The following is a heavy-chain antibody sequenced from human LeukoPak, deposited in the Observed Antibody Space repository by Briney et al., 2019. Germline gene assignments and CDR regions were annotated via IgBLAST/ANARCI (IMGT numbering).Heavy chain of an antibody. D-gene: IGHD6-13*01. Sequence: SETLSLTCTVSGGSISSSSYYWGWIRQPPGKGLEWIGSIYYSGSTYYNPSLKSRVTISVDTSKNQFSLKLSSVTAADTAVYYSARGAAGRTIVNWFDPWGQGALVTVSS. J-gene: IGHJ5*02. CDR3: ARGAAGRTIVNWFDP. V-gene: IGHV4-39*07. CDR1: GGSISSSSYY. CDR2: IYYSGST.